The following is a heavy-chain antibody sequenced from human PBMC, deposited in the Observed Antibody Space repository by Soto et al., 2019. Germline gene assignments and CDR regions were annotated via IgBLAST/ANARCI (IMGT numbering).Heavy chain of an antibody. CDR1: GFSFNTYW. Sequence: EVQLVESGGGLVQPGGSLRLSCAAAGFSFNTYWMSWVRQAPGKGLEWVASINPDGFRKYFADSVKGRFTISRDSAEYSLYLQMISLRAEDTAVYYCARWESSDWYLGVWGQGTLVTVSS. V-gene: IGHV3-7*03. CDR3: ARWESSDWYLGV. D-gene: IGHD6-19*01. J-gene: IGHJ4*02. CDR2: INPDGFRK.